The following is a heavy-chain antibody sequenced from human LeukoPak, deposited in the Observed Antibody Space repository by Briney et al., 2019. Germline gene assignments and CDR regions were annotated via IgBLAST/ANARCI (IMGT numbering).Heavy chain of an antibody. CDR3: ARGDCSSTICYSPMDV. V-gene: IGHV4-38-2*02. D-gene: IGHD2-2*01. CDR1: GYSISSGYY. CDR2: IYRSGST. J-gene: IGHJ6*03. Sequence: SETLSLTCTVSGYSISSGYYWVWIRQPPGKEREGIGSIYRSGSTNYNPSLKSRVTISVDTSKNQFSLKVNSVTAADTAVYYCARGDCSSTICYSPMDVWGKGTTVTISS.